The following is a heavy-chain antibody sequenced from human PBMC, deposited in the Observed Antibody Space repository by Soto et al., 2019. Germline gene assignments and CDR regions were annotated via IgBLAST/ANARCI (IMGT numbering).Heavy chain of an antibody. V-gene: IGHV1-69*12. Sequence: QVQLLQSGAEVKKPGSSVRVSCEASGGTFRTYAISWVRQAPGQGLEWMGEIIPIFGKVTYAQKFHGRVTITADESTTTVYMDLRSLTSEDTAVYYCAKGAVAGTPTSYHYYGMDVW. J-gene: IGHJ6*01. CDR1: GGTFRTYA. CDR3: AKGAVAGTPTSYHYYGMDV. D-gene: IGHD6-19*01. CDR2: IIPIFGKV.